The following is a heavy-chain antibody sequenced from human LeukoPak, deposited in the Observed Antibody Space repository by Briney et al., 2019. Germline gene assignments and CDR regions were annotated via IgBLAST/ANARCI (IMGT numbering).Heavy chain of an antibody. CDR3: ARDLAAGGTYPHY. Sequence: GGSLRLSCAASGFTGSSNYMSWVRQAPGKGPEGVSVIYSDGSTYYADSVKGRFTISRDTSKNTLYLQMNSLRTEDTAVYYCARDLAAGGTYPHYWGQGTLVSVSS. J-gene: IGHJ4*02. CDR2: IYSDGST. D-gene: IGHD6-13*01. V-gene: IGHV3-53*01. CDR1: GFTGSSNY.